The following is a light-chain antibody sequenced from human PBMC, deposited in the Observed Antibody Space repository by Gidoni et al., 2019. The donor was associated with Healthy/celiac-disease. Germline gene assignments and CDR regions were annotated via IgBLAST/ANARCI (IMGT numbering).Light chain of an antibody. CDR2: GNS. V-gene: IGLV1-40*01. Sequence: TISCTGSSSNIGAGYDVHWYQQLPGTAPKLLIYGNSNRPSGVPDRFSGSKSGTSASLAITGLQAEDEADYYCQSYASSLSGYVFGTGTKVTVL. J-gene: IGLJ1*01. CDR3: QSYASSLSGYV. CDR1: SSNIGAGYD.